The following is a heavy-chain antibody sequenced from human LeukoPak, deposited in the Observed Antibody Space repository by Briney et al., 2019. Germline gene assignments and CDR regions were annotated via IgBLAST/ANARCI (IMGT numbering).Heavy chain of an antibody. CDR3: AKDMGRWFRELTYFDY. D-gene: IGHD3-10*01. V-gene: IGHV3-23*01. CDR1: GFTFSSYA. J-gene: IGHJ4*02. CDR2: ISGSGGST. Sequence: GGSLRLSCAASGFTFSSYAMSWVRQAPGKGLEWVSAISGSGGSTYYADSVKGRFTISRDNSKNTLYLQMNSLRAEDTAVYYCAKDMGRWFRELTYFDYWGQGTLVTVSS.